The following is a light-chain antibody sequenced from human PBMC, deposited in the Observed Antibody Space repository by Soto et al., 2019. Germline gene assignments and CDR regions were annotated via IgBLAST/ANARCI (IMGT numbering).Light chain of an antibody. CDR3: QKYNSAPLT. Sequence: DIQMTQSPSTVSASVGDGVTITCRASQRISTWLAWYQQKPGKAPKLLIHEASNLEDGVPSRFSGSGSETEFTLTISSLQPEDVATYSCQKYNSAPLTFGGRAKVDI. CDR1: QRISTW. CDR2: EAS. V-gene: IGKV1-5*03. J-gene: IGKJ4*01.